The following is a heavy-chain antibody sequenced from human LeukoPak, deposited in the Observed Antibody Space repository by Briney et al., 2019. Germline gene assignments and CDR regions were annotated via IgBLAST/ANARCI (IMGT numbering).Heavy chain of an antibody. D-gene: IGHD3-22*01. CDR3: ARGFNYYDSSGYSHGCKVFDY. V-gene: IGHV4-34*01. CDR1: GGSFSGYY. CDR2: INHSGST. J-gene: IGHJ4*02. Sequence: SETLSLTCAVYGGSFSGYYWSWIRQPPGKGLEWIGEINHSGSTNYNPSLKSRVTISVDTSKNQFSLKLSSVTAADTAVYYCARGFNYYDSSGYSHGCKVFDYWGQGTLVTVSS.